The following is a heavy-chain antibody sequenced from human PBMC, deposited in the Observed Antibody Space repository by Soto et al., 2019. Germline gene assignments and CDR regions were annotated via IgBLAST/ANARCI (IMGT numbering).Heavy chain of an antibody. CDR3: APHVSCSGGSCQYDAFAI. J-gene: IGHJ3*02. V-gene: IGHV3-23*01. CDR1: EFTVSGHA. Sequence: EVQVLESGGGLVQPGGSLRLSCEGSEFTVSGHAMTWIRQAPGKGPEWVSTITADGGPYYADSVKGRFAMSRDTSDNTLYLQMNSLGAEDTAAYYCAPHVSCSGGSCQYDAFAIRGQGTMVTVSS. D-gene: IGHD2-15*01. CDR2: ITADGGP.